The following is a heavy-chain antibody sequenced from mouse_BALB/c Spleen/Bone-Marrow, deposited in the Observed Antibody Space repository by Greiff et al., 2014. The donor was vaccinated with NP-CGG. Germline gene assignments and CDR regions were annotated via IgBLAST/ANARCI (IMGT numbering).Heavy chain of an antibody. CDR2: ISSGGSYT. CDR1: GFTFSSYG. D-gene: IGHD1-1*01. V-gene: IGHV5-6*02. CDR3: ARPTTVVATGGSFDY. J-gene: IGHJ2*01. Sequence: EVKLVASGGDLVKPGGSLKLSCAASGFTFSSYGMSWVRQTPAKRLEWVATISSGGSYTYYPDSVKGRFTISRDNAKNTLYLQMSSLKSEDTAMYYCARPTTVVATGGSFDYWGQGTTLTVSS.